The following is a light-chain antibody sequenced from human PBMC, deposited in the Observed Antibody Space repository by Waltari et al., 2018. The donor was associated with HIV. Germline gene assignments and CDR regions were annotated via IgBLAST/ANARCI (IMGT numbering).Light chain of an antibody. Sequence: QSVLTQPPSVSGAPGQRVTISCTGGNSNTGTHDVHWYQQFPGTAPQPLIYNTNSRPSGVPDRFSRSKSGTSASLAITGLQSEDEADYFCQSSDSTLSGSVFGGGTKLTVL. CDR3: QSSDSTLSGSV. V-gene: IGLV1-40*01. J-gene: IGLJ2*01. CDR2: NTN. CDR1: NSNTGTHD.